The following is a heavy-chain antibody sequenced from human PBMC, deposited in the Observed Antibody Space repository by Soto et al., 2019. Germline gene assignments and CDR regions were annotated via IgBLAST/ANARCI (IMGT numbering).Heavy chain of an antibody. V-gene: IGHV3-30-3*01. Sequence: PGGSLRLSCAASGFTFSTFALHWVRQAPGEGLEWVALISHDGRIEKYADSVKGRFTISRDNSKNTLYMQMDSLRLEDTGVYYCARDGLPDDFRSGGYWFDPRGQGTQVTVSS. CDR2: ISHDGRIE. CDR3: ARDGLPDDFRSGGYWFDP. J-gene: IGHJ5*02. CDR1: GFTFSTFA. D-gene: IGHD3-3*01.